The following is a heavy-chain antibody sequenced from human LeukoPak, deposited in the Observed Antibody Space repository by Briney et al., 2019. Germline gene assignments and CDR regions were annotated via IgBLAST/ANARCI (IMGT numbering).Heavy chain of an antibody. CDR2: ISASGVMT. J-gene: IGHJ4*02. D-gene: IGHD3-10*01. V-gene: IGHV3-23*01. CDR1: GFTFTNYA. CDR3: ARADLWFGESGPDY. Sequence: GGSLRLSCAASGFTFTNYAMTWVRQAPGKGLEWVSSISASGVMTYYADSVKGRFTVSRDNSKNSLYLQMNSLRAEDTAVYYCARADLWFGESGPDYWGQGTLVTVSS.